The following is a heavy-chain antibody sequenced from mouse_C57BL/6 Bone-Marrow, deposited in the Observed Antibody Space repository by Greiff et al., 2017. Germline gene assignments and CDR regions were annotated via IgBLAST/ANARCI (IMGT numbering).Heavy chain of an antibody. V-gene: IGHV14-4*01. CDR3: TTSLNWDVDY. CDR1: GFHIKDDY. J-gene: IGHJ2*01. D-gene: IGHD4-1*01. CDR2: IDPENGDT. Sequence: VQLQQSGAELVRPGASVKLSCTASGFHIKDDYMHWVKQRPEQGLEWIGWIDPENGDTEYASKFQGKATITADTSSNTAYLQLSSLTSEDTAVYYCTTSLNWDVDYWGQGTTLTVSS.